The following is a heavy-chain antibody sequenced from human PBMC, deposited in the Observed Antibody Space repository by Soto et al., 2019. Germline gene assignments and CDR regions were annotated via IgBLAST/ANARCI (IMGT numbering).Heavy chain of an antibody. V-gene: IGHV3-30*18. CDR1: GFTFSSYG. CDR2: ISYDGSNK. Sequence: QVQLVESGGGVVQPGRSLRLSCAASGFTFSSYGMHWVRQAPGKGLEWVAVISYDGSNKYYADSVKGRFTISRDNSKNTLYLQMNSLRAEDTAVYYCEKDHDTAMVQYWGQGTLVTVSS. J-gene: IGHJ4*02. CDR3: EKDHDTAMVQY. D-gene: IGHD5-18*01.